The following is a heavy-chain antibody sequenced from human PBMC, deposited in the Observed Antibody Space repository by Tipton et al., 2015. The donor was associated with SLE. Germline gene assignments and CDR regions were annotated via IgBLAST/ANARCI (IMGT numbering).Heavy chain of an antibody. J-gene: IGHJ4*02. Sequence: TLSLTCTVSGGSISGSSWSWIRQPPGKGLEWIGISSHSGRCNYNSSLRSRVTISLDMSKNQFSLKLGSVTAADTAVYYCARDMDGFGDPNLFEYRGQGTMVTVSS. CDR1: GGSISGSS. CDR2: SSHSGRC. V-gene: IGHV4-59*01. CDR3: ARDMDGFGDPNLFEY. D-gene: IGHD2-21*02.